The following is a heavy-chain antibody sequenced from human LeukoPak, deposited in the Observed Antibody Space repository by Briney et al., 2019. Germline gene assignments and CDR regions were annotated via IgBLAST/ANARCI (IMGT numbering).Heavy chain of an antibody. CDR3: ATVPHCSSPSCQAVN. V-gene: IGHV3-21*01. CDR2: ISSSSSYI. D-gene: IGHD2-2*01. Sequence: GGSLRLSCAASGFTFSSYSMNWVRQAPGKGLEWVSSISSSSSYIYYADSVKGRFTISRDNAKNSLYLQMNSLRAEDTAVYYCATVPHCSSPSCQAVNWGQGTLVTVSS. J-gene: IGHJ4*02. CDR1: GFTFSSYS.